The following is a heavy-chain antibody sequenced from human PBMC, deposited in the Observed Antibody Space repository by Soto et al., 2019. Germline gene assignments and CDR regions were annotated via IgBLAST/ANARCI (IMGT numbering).Heavy chain of an antibody. Sequence: EVQLLESGGGLVQPGGSLRLSCAASGFTFSSYAMSWVRQAPGKGLEWASAISGSGGTTYYADSVKGRFTFSRDNSKNTLYLQMNSLRAEDTAVYYCAKTANGWFSAFDIWGQGTMVTVSS. CDR1: GFTFSSYA. V-gene: IGHV3-23*01. D-gene: IGHD6-19*01. J-gene: IGHJ3*02. CDR3: AKTANGWFSAFDI. CDR2: ISGSGGTT.